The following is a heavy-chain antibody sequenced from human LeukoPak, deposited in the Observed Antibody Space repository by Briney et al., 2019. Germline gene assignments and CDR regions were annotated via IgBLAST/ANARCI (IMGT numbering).Heavy chain of an antibody. CDR3: ARGGEGGATTLDY. Sequence: GGSLRLPCAASGFTFSSYAMHWVRQAPGKGLEWVAVISYDGSNKYYADSVKGRFTISRDNSKNTLYLQMNSLRAEDTAVYYCARGGEGGATTLDYWGQGTLVTVSS. CDR2: ISYDGSNK. CDR1: GFTFSSYA. V-gene: IGHV3-30-3*01. D-gene: IGHD1-26*01. J-gene: IGHJ4*02.